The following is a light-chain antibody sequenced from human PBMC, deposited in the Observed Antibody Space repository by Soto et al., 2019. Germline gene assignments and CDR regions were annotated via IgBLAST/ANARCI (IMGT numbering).Light chain of an antibody. Sequence: DIQMTQSPSSLSASVGDRVTITCRASQGISNYLAWYQQKPGKVPKLLVYAASTLQSGVPSRFSGSGSVTDFTLTISSLQPEDVATYYCQKYNSAPRKFGQGTKVEIK. V-gene: IGKV1-27*01. CDR2: AAS. CDR3: QKYNSAPRK. J-gene: IGKJ1*01. CDR1: QGISNY.